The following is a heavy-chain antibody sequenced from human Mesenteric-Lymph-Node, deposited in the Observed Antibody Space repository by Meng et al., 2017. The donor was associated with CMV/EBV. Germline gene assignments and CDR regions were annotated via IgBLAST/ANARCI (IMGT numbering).Heavy chain of an antibody. CDR2: LKQDGSEK. Sequence: GGSLSLSCEASGFTFSSYWMSWVRQAPGKGLEWVSTLKQDGSEKYYVDSVKGRFTISRDIAKNSLYLHMNSLRAEDTAVYYCARLKGGRAAFDIWGQGTMVTVSS. V-gene: IGHV3-7*01. J-gene: IGHJ3*02. CDR1: GFTFSSYW. CDR3: ARLKGGRAAFDI. D-gene: IGHD1-1*01.